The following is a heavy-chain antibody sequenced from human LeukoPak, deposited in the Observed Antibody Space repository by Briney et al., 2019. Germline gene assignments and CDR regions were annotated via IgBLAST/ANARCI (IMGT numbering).Heavy chain of an antibody. CDR2: ISTSSDYI. CDR1: GFTFSPYN. J-gene: IGHJ3*02. CDR3: ARAKTYSGSYNDAFDI. D-gene: IGHD1-26*01. Sequence: GGSLRLSCAASGFTFSPYNMNWVRQAPGKGLEWVSSISTSSDYIYYADSVKGRFTISRDNAQNSLYLQMNSLRAEDTAVYYCARAKTYSGSYNDAFDIWGQGTMVTVSS. V-gene: IGHV3-21*01.